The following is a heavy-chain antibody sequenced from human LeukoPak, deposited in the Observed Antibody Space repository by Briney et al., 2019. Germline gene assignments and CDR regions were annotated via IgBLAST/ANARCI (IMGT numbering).Heavy chain of an antibody. V-gene: IGHV3-30-3*01. CDR3: ARGAAYYYDSSGYINFDY. CDR2: ISYDGSNK. D-gene: IGHD3-22*01. J-gene: IGHJ4*02. CDR1: GFTFSSYA. Sequence: PGRSLRLSCAASGFTFSSYAMHWVRQAPGKGLEWVAVISYDGSNKYCADSVKGRFTISRDNSKNTLYLQMNSLRAEDTAVYYCARGAAYYYDSSGYINFDYWGQGTLVTVSS.